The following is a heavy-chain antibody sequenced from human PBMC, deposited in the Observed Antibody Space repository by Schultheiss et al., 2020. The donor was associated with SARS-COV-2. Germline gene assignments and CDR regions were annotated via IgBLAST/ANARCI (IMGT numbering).Heavy chain of an antibody. D-gene: IGHD6-6*01. V-gene: IGHV3-48*03. CDR1: GFTFSSYE. CDR2: ISSSGSTI. CDR3: ARNAARLITRAQFDY. J-gene: IGHJ4*02. Sequence: GESLKISCAASGFTFSSYEMNWVRQAPGKGLEWVSYISSSGSTIYNADSVKGRFTISRDNAKNSLYLQMNSLRAEDTAVYYCARNAARLITRAQFDYWGQGTLVTVSS.